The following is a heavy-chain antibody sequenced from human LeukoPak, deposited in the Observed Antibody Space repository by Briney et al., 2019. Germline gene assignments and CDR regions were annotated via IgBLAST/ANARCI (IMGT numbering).Heavy chain of an antibody. J-gene: IGHJ4*02. Sequence: AGGSLRLSCAASGFTFSSYWMSWVRQAPGKGLEWVSGISGIGYSTYSADSVKGRFTISRDNSKNTLYLQMNSLRAEDTAVYYCAPTEDPYYSDSSGYYYGYWGQGTLVTVSS. D-gene: IGHD3-22*01. CDR2: ISGIGYST. CDR1: GFTFSSYW. CDR3: APTEDPYYSDSSGYYYGY. V-gene: IGHV3-23*01.